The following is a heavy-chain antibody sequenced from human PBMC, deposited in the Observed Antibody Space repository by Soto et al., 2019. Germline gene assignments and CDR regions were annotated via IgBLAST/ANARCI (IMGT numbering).Heavy chain of an antibody. CDR2: ISGSGGST. CDR3: AKAAITMVREGYYFDY. Sequence: GGSLRLSCAASGFTFSSYAMSWVRQAPGKGLEWVSAISGSGGSTYYADSVKGRFTISRDNSKNTLYLQMNSLRAEDTAVYYCAKAAITMVREGYYFDYWGQGTLVTVSS. J-gene: IGHJ4*02. CDR1: GFTFSSYA. V-gene: IGHV3-23*01. D-gene: IGHD3-10*01.